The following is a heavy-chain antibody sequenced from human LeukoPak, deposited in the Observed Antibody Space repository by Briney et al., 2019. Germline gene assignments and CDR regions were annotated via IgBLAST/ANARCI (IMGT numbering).Heavy chain of an antibody. Sequence: GASVKVSCKASGYTFTGYYMHWVRQAPGQGLEWMGWINPNSGGTNYAQKFQGRVTMTRDTSISTAYMELSRLRSDDTAVYYCASGGWYSRDYCYYYMDVWGKGTTVTISS. CDR3: ASGGWYSRDYCYYYMDV. CDR1: GYTFTGYY. CDR2: INPNSGGT. D-gene: IGHD6-19*01. V-gene: IGHV1-2*02. J-gene: IGHJ6*03.